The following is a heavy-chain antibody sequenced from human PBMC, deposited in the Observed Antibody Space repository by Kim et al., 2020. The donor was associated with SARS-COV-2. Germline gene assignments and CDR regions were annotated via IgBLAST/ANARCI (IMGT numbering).Heavy chain of an antibody. CDR1: GYTFTSYY. J-gene: IGHJ6*02. CDR3: ARERDYYGSGSYYEVTYYYYGMDV. Sequence: ASVKVSCKASGYTFTSYYMHWVRQAPGQGLEWMGIINPSGGSTSYAQKFQGRVTMTRDTSTSTVYMELSSLRSEDTAVYYCARERDYYGSGSYYEVTYYYYGMDVWGQGTTVTVSS. CDR2: INPSGGST. D-gene: IGHD3-10*01. V-gene: IGHV1-46*01.